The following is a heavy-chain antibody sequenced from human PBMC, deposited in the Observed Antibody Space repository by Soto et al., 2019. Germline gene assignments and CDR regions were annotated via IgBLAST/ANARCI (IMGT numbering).Heavy chain of an antibody. CDR1: GYTFTGYY. D-gene: IGHD6-13*01. Sequence: GASVKVSCKASGYTFTGYYMHWVRQAPGQGLEWMGWINPNSGGTNYAQKLQGRVTMTRDTSISTAYMELSRLRSDDTAVYYCAREIMYSSILTGGMDVWGQGTTVTVSS. CDR3: AREIMYSSILTGGMDV. CDR2: INPNSGGT. V-gene: IGHV1-2*02. J-gene: IGHJ6*02.